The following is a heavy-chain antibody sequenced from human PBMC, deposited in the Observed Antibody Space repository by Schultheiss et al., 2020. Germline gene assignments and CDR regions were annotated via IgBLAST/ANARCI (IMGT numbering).Heavy chain of an antibody. J-gene: IGHJ4*02. D-gene: IGHD6-19*01. Sequence: GGSLRLSCAASGFTFSSYSMNWVRQAPGKGLEWVAVISYDGSNKYYADSVKGRFTISRDNSKNTLYLQMHNVRDEDTALYYCAKLAGSSGWYPYDYWGQGTLVTVSS. CDR2: ISYDGSNK. CDR1: GFTFSSYS. V-gene: IGHV3-30*18. CDR3: AKLAGSSGWYPYDY.